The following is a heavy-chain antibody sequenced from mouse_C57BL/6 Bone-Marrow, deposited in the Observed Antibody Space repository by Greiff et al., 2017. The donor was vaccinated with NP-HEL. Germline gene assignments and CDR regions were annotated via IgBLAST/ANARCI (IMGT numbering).Heavy chain of an antibody. CDR1: GYTFTSYW. J-gene: IGHJ2*01. V-gene: IGHV1-69*01. D-gene: IGHD1-1*01. Sequence: VQLQQPGAELVMPGASVKLSCKASGYTFTSYWMHWVKQRPGQGLEWIGEIDPSDSYTNYNQKFKGKSTLTVDKSSSTAYMQLSSLTSEDSAVYYCARREGFITTVNYFDYWGQGTTLTVSS. CDR3: ARREGFITTVNYFDY. CDR2: IDPSDSYT.